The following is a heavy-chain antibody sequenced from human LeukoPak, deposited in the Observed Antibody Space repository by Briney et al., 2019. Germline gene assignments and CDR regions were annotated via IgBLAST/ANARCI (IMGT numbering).Heavy chain of an antibody. CDR2: INPNSGGT. J-gene: IGHJ4*02. V-gene: IGHV1-2*02. D-gene: IGHD6-6*01. CDR1: GYTFATYD. CDR3: ARGGAARHFDY. Sequence: ASVKVSCKASGYTFATYDINWVRQATGQGLEWMGWINPNSGGTNYAQKFQGRVTMTRDTSISTAYMELSRLRSDDTAVYYCARGGAARHFDYWGQGTLVTVSS.